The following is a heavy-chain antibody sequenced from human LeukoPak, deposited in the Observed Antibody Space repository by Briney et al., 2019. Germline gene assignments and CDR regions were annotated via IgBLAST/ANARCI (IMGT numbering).Heavy chain of an antibody. V-gene: IGHV3-23*01. CDR3: AREQRGWLQPDYYFDY. Sequence: PGGSLRLSCAASGFTFSSYAMSWVRQAPGKGLEWVSAISGSGGSTYYADSVKGRFTISRDNSKNTLYLQMNSLRAEDTAVYYCAREQRGWLQPDYYFDYWGQGTLVTVSS. CDR2: ISGSGGST. J-gene: IGHJ4*02. D-gene: IGHD5-24*01. CDR1: GFTFSSYA.